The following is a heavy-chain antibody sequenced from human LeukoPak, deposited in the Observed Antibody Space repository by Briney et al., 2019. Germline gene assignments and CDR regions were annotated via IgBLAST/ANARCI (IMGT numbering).Heavy chain of an antibody. D-gene: IGHD1-26*01. CDR2: IRQDGTET. V-gene: IGHV3-7*01. J-gene: IGHJ4*02. Sequence: GGSLRLSCAASGFTFGTSWMSWVRQAPGKGLEWVANIRQDGTETYYVDSVKGRFTISRDNAKNSLYLQMNSLRAEDTAVYYCARDHALREDYFDYWGQGTLVTVSS. CDR3: ARDHALREDYFDY. CDR1: GFTFGTSW.